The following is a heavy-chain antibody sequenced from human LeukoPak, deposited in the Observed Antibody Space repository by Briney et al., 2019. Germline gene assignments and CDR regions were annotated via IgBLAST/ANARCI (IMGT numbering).Heavy chain of an antibody. J-gene: IGHJ4*02. CDR1: GFTVSSNY. Sequence: GGSLRLSCAASGFTVSSNYMSWVRQAPGKGLEWVSVIYSGGSTYYADSVKGRFTISRDNSKNTLYLQMDSLRAEDTAVYYCARYFDSSGEHDYWGQGTLVTVSS. V-gene: IGHV3-66*01. CDR3: ARYFDSSGEHDY. D-gene: IGHD3-22*01. CDR2: IYSGGST.